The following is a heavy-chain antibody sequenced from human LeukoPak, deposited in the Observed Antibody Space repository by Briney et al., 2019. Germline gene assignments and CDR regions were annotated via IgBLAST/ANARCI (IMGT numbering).Heavy chain of an antibody. CDR3: ARTTEGGYTYNYFYYYYMDV. CDR1: GGSFSGYY. D-gene: IGHD5-18*01. J-gene: IGHJ6*03. V-gene: IGHV4-59*01. CDR2: IYYSGST. Sequence: SETLSLTCAVYGGSFSGYYWSWIRQPPGRGLEWIGYIYYSGSTNYNPSLKSRISISVDTSKNQFSLKLSSVTAADTAVYYCARTTEGGYTYNYFYYYYMDVWGKGTTVTISS.